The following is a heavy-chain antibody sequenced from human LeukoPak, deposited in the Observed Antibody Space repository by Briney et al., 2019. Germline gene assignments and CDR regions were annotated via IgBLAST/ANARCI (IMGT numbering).Heavy chain of an antibody. CDR1: GYTFTSYG. Sequence: GASVKVSCKASGYTFTSYGISWVRQAPGQGLEWMGWISAYNGNTNYAQKLQGRVTTTTDTSTSTAYMELRSLRSDDTAVYYCARGSGGYCSSTSCYAGMDFDYWGQGTLVTVSS. D-gene: IGHD2-2*01. V-gene: IGHV1-18*04. J-gene: IGHJ4*02. CDR3: ARGSGGYCSSTSCYAGMDFDY. CDR2: ISAYNGNT.